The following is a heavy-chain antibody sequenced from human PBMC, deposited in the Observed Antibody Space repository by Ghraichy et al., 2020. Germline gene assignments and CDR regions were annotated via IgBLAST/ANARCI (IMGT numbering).Heavy chain of an antibody. V-gene: IGHV3-23*01. CDR2: INGIGGHT. D-gene: IGHD3-16*02. CDR3: AKDPFGYRSSYFGR. Sequence: GGSLRLSCVASGFTFGSSAMSWVRQAPGKGLEWVSTINGIGGHTYYAASLKGRLTISRDNARSTVNLQMSSLRAEDTAIYFCAKDPFGYRSSYFGRWGQGALVTVSS. J-gene: IGHJ4*02. CDR1: GFTFGSSA.